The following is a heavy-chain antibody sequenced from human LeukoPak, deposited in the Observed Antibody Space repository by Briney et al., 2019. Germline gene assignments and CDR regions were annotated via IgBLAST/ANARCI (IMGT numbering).Heavy chain of an antibody. CDR1: GGSISSSYYY. Sequence: SETLSLTCTVSGGSISSSYYYWGWIRQPPGEGLEWIGTMYNSGSTDYNPSLESRVTISVDTSKNQFSLKLSSVTAADTAVYYCAREADRWFDPWGQGTLVTVSS. V-gene: IGHV4-39*07. CDR3: AREADRWFDP. J-gene: IGHJ5*02. CDR2: MYNSGST.